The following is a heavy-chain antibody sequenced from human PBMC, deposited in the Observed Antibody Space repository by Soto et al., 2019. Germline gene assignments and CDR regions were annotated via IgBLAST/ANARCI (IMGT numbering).Heavy chain of an antibody. D-gene: IGHD3-10*01. Sequence: GSLRLSCAASGFTFSSYSMNWVRQAPGKGLEWVSYISSSSSTIYYADSVKGRFTISRDNAKNSLYLQMNSLRAEDTAVYYCAREGNRMFDYWGQGTLVTVSS. CDR3: AREGNRMFDY. CDR1: GFTFSSYS. CDR2: ISSSSSTI. V-gene: IGHV3-48*01. J-gene: IGHJ4*02.